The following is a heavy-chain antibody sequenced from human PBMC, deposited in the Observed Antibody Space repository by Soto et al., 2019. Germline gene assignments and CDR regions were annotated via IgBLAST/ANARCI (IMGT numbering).Heavy chain of an antibody. J-gene: IGHJ5*02. Sequence: ASVKVSCKASGGTFSSYTISWVRQAPGQGLEWMGRIIPILGIANYAQKFQGRVTITADKSTSTAYMELSSLRSEDTAVYYCAGWRYDSSPVVARFDPWGQGTLVTVSS. D-gene: IGHD3-22*01. CDR3: AGWRYDSSPVVARFDP. CDR1: GGTFSSYT. CDR2: IIPILGIA. V-gene: IGHV1-69*02.